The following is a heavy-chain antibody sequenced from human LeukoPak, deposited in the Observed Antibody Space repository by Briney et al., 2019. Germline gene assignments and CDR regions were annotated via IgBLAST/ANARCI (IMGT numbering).Heavy chain of an antibody. CDR2: INHSGST. J-gene: IGHJ4*02. D-gene: IGHD4-17*01. V-gene: IGHV4-34*01. CDR1: GGSFSGYY. Sequence: KPSETLSLTCAVYGGSFSGYYWSWIRQPPGKGLEWIGEINHSGSTNYNPSLKSRVTISVDTSKNQFSLKLSSVTAADTAVYYCARKGGDYSYYFDYWGQGTLVTVSS. CDR3: ARKGGDYSYYFDY.